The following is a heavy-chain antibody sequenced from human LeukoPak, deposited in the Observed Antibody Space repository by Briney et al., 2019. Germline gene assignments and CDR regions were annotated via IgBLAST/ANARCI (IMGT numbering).Heavy chain of an antibody. D-gene: IGHD6-19*01. J-gene: IGHJ4*02. CDR1: GYTFTSYD. CDR2: MNPNSGNT. CDR3: ARARPGIAVAGRGYYFDY. V-gene: IGHV1-8*01. Sequence: ASVKVSCKASGYTFTSYDINWVRQATGQGLEWMGWMNPNSGNTGYAQKFQGRVTMTRYTSISTAYMELSSLRSEDTAVYYCARARPGIAVAGRGYYFDYWGQGTLVTVSS.